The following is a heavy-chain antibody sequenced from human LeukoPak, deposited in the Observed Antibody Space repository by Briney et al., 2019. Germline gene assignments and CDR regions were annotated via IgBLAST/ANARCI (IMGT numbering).Heavy chain of an antibody. CDR2: IYYSGST. J-gene: IGHJ4*02. CDR3: AKHYMGSSYNHGLDC. V-gene: IGHV4-39*01. D-gene: IGHD3-10*01. Sequence: SETLSLTCTVSGGSISSSSYYWGWIRQPPGKGLEWIGSIYYSGSTYYNPSLKSRVTISVDTSKNQFSLKLSSVTAADTALYYCAKHYMGSSYNHGLDCWGQGTLVTVSS. CDR1: GGSISSSSYY.